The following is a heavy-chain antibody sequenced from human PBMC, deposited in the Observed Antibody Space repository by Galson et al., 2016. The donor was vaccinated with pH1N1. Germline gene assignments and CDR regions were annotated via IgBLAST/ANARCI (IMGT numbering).Heavy chain of an antibody. J-gene: IGHJ4*02. D-gene: IGHD1-26*01. CDR1: GFSISNSGCF. CDR3: ARDRGQWDIDC. V-gene: IGHV4-39*07. Sequence: ETLSLTCTVPGFSISNSGCFWGWVRQTPGKGLEWLGSMYFTGDIHHNPSLKSRVTISADRSKNQYFLDLNSVTAADTAVYYCARDRGQWDIDCWGQGTLVTVSS. CDR2: MYFTGDI.